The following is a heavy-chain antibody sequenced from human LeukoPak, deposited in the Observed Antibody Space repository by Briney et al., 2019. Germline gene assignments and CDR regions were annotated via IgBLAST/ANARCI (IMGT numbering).Heavy chain of an antibody. Sequence: GESLQISCKGSGYSFTSYWIGWVRQMPGKGLEWMGIIYPGDSDTRYSPSFQGQVTISADKSISTAYLQWSSLKASDTAMYYCARQWLSRGAPHGMDVWGQGTTVTVSS. J-gene: IGHJ6*02. D-gene: IGHD3-10*01. CDR3: ARQWLSRGAPHGMDV. CDR2: IYPGDSDT. V-gene: IGHV5-51*01. CDR1: GYSFTSYW.